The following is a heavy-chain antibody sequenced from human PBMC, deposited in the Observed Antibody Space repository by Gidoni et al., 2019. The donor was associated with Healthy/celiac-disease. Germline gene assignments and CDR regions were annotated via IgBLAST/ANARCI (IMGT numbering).Heavy chain of an antibody. V-gene: IGHV3-66*01. Sequence: EVQLVESGGGVVQPGWSLRLSGAASGLTVSDNYMSWLREAPGKGLEWVSMMYAVCTTYYLDSVKCRFTISRDNSKNTLYLQMNSLRAEDTAVYYCVRWSGIFYDHWGPGTLVTVSS. D-gene: IGHD3-3*01. CDR1: GLTVSDNY. CDR2: MYAVCTT. J-gene: IGHJ5*02. CDR3: VRWSGIFYDH.